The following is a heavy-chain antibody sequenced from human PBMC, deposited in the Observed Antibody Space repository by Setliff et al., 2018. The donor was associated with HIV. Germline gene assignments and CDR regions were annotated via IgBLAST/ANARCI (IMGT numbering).Heavy chain of an antibody. Sequence: GGSLRLSCAASGFSFDDYGMSWVRQAPGKGLEWVSGINWNGDSTDYADSVEGRFTISRDNAKNSLYLQMNSLRAEDTAVYYCARDRGLRGMLLSSKELGFYCMDVWGKGTTVTVSS. CDR2: INWNGDST. D-gene: IGHD1-26*01. V-gene: IGHV3-20*04. CDR1: GFSFDDYG. CDR3: ARDRGLRGMLLSSKELGFYCMDV. J-gene: IGHJ6*03.